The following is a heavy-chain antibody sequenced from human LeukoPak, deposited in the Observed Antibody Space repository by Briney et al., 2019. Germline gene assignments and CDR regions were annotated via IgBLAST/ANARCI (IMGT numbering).Heavy chain of an antibody. D-gene: IGHD6-19*01. J-gene: IGHJ4*02. CDR2: IYYSGST. CDR3: ARSRKDQWLAHDY. CDR1: GGSISSSSYY. V-gene: IGHV4-39*01. Sequence: SETLSLTCTVSGGSISSSSYYWGWIRQPPGKGLEWIGSIYYSGSTYYNPSLKSRVTISVDTFKNQFSLKLSSVTAADTAVYYCARSRKDQWLAHDYWGQGTLVTVSS.